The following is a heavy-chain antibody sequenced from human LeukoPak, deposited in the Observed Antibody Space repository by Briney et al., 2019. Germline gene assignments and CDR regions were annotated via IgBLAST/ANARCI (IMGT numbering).Heavy chain of an antibody. CDR1: GGTFSSYA. CDR3: ARVGRQIAYGMDV. Sequence: SVNVSCKASGGTFSSYAISWVRQAPGQGLEWMGGIIPIFGTANYAQKFQGRVTVTADESTSTAYMELSSLRSEDTAVYYCARVGRQIAYGMDVWGQGTTVTVSS. J-gene: IGHJ6*02. V-gene: IGHV1-69*13. CDR2: IIPIFGTA.